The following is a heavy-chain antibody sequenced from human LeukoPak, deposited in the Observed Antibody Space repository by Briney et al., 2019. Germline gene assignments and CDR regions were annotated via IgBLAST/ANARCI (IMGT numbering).Heavy chain of an antibody. CDR2: IYHSGST. J-gene: IGHJ6*03. CDR3: ARGRRVYSSSWYVSYYYMDV. Sequence: PSETLSLTCTVSGGSISSSSYYWGWIRQPPGKGLEWIGSIYHSGSTYYNPSLKSRVPISVDTSKNQFSLKLSSVTAADTAVYYCARGRRVYSSSWYVSYYYMDVWGKGTTVTVSS. V-gene: IGHV4-39*07. CDR1: GGSISSSSYY. D-gene: IGHD6-13*01.